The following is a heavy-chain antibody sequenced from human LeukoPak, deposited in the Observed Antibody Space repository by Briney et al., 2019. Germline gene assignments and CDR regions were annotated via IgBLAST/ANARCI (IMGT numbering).Heavy chain of an antibody. Sequence: GGSLRLSCAVSGFTFSAYSMNWVRQAPGKGLEWVSYISDSGTTMYYADSVKGRFTISRDNAKNTLYLQMNSLRAEDTAVYYCARPYSVAGTGYWGQGTLVTVSS. D-gene: IGHD6-19*01. CDR3: ARPYSVAGTGY. CDR1: GFTFSAYS. J-gene: IGHJ4*02. V-gene: IGHV3-48*04. CDR2: ISDSGTTM.